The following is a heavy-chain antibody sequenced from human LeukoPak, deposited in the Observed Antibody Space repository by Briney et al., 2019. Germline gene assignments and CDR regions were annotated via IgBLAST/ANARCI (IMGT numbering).Heavy chain of an antibody. CDR2: ISAFNGNT. V-gene: IGHV1-18*01. Sequence: EASVKVSCKASGHTFTSYGITWVRQAPGQGLEWMGCISAFNGNTNYAQKLQGRVTMTTDTSTTTAYMELRSLRSDDTAVYYCAGVYCSSTSCYSWFDPWGQGTLVTVSS. D-gene: IGHD2-2*02. J-gene: IGHJ5*02. CDR1: GHTFTSYG. CDR3: AGVYCSSTSCYSWFDP.